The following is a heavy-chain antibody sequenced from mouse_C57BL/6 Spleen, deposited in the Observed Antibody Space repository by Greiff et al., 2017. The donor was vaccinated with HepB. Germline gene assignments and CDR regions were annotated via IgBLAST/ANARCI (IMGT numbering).Heavy chain of an antibody. V-gene: IGHV5-17*01. Sequence: EVQLVESGGGLVKPGGSLKLSCAASGFTFSDYGMHWVRQAPEKGLEWVAYISSGSSTIYYADTVKGRFTISRDNAKNTLFLQMTSLRSEDTAMYYCARAGSNRNYYAMDYWGQGTSVTVSS. J-gene: IGHJ4*01. D-gene: IGHD2-5*01. CDR3: ARAGSNRNYYAMDY. CDR1: GFTFSDYG. CDR2: ISSGSSTI.